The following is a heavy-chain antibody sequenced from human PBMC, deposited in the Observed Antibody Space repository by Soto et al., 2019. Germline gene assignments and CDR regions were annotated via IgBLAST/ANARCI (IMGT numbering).Heavy chain of an antibody. D-gene: IGHD6-19*01. CDR3: AKTPRQWLVYFEY. J-gene: IGHJ4*02. Sequence: GGSLRLSCAASGFTFSNYAIAWVRQAPGKGLEWVSGISGSGGTTYYADSVKGRFTISRDNSKDTLHLQMNSLRAEDTAVYYCAKTPRQWLVYFEYWGQGALVTVSS. CDR1: GFTFSNYA. V-gene: IGHV3-23*01. CDR2: ISGSGGTT.